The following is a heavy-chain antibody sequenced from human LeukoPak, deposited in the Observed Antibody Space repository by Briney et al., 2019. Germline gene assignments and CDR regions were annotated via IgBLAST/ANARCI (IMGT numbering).Heavy chain of an antibody. CDR1: GGTFSSYA. CDR3: ARPYYYGSGLFDP. CDR2: IIPIFGIA. V-gene: IGHV1-69*04. J-gene: IGHJ5*02. D-gene: IGHD3-10*01. Sequence: SVKVSCKASGGTFSSYAISWVRQAPGQGLEWMGRIIPIFGIANYAQKFQGRVTITADKSTSTAYMELSSLRSDDTAVYYCARPYYYGSGLFDPWGQGTLVTVSS.